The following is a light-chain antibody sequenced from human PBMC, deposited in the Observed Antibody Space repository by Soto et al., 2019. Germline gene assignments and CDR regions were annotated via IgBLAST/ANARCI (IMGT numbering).Light chain of an antibody. CDR1: SSDIGDYNY. Sequence: QSALTQPASVSGSPGQSITISCTGSSSDIGDYNYVSWYKQHPGKAPKLMIYDVSNRPSGVSNRFSGSKSGNTASLTISGLQAEDEADYYCSSYTSNIFVIFGGGTKLTVL. J-gene: IGLJ2*01. CDR3: SSYTSNIFVI. CDR2: DVS. V-gene: IGLV2-14*03.